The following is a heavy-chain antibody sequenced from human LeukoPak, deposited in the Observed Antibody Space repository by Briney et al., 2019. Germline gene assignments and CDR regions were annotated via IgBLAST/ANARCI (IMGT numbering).Heavy chain of an antibody. CDR1: GFTFSSYG. CDR2: ISYDGSNK. Sequence: GGSLRLSCAASGFTFSSYGMHWVRQAPGKGLEWVAVISYDGSNKYYADSVKGRFTISRDNSKNTLHLQMNSLRAEDTAVYYCAKLDTAMAIDYWGQGTLVTVSS. J-gene: IGHJ4*02. V-gene: IGHV3-30*18. CDR3: AKLDTAMAIDY. D-gene: IGHD5-18*01.